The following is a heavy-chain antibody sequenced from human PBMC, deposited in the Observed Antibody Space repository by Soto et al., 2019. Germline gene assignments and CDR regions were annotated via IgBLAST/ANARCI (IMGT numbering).Heavy chain of an antibody. CDR1: GGSISSSNW. V-gene: IGHV4-4*02. CDR2: IYHSGST. Sequence: ASETLSLTCAVSGGSISSSNWWSWVRQPPGKGLEWIGEIYHSGSTNYNPSLKSRVTISVDKSKNQFSLKLSSVTAADTAVYYCARGEKVTMIVVANAYGMDVWGQGTTVTVSS. D-gene: IGHD3-22*01. J-gene: IGHJ6*02. CDR3: ARGEKVTMIVVANAYGMDV.